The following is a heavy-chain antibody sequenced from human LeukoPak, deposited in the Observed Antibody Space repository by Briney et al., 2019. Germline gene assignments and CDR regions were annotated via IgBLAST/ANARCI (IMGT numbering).Heavy chain of an antibody. CDR3: ARLGTTVLTQLDY. J-gene: IGHJ4*02. Sequence: GESLKISCKGSGYSFTNYWIGWVRQMPGKGLEWMGIIYPGDSDTKYSPSFQGQVTISADKSISTAYLQWSSLKASDTAMYYCARLGTTVLTQLDYWGQGTLVTVSS. V-gene: IGHV5-51*01. CDR2: IYPGDSDT. D-gene: IGHD4-23*01. CDR1: GYSFTNYW.